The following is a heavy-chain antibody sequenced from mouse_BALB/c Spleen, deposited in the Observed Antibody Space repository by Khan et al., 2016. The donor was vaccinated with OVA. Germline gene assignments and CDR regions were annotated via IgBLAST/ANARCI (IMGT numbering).Heavy chain of an antibody. CDR3: ARGAYYGNYFAMDY. J-gene: IGHJ4*01. CDR2: IWGDGST. D-gene: IGHD2-10*01. Sequence: QVQLKQSGPGLVAPSQSLSITCTVSGFSLTGYGINWVRQPPGKGLEWLGMIWGDGSTDYNSVLKSRLSISKDNSKSQVFLKMNSLQTDDTARYDGARGAYYGNYFAMDYWGQGTSVTGSS. CDR1: GFSLTGYG. V-gene: IGHV2-6-7*01.